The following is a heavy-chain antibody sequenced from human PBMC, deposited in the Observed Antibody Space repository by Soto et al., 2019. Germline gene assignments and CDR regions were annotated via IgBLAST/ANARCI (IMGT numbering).Heavy chain of an antibody. CDR2: MNPNSGNT. D-gene: IGHD1-26*01. J-gene: IGHJ3*02. Sequence: ASVEVSCKASGYTFTRYDINWVRHATGQGLEWMGWMNPNSGNTGYAQKFQGRVTMTRNTSISTAYMELSSLRSEDTAVYYCARSYTTDDAFDIWGQGTMVTVSS. CDR3: ARSYTTDDAFDI. CDR1: GYTFTRYD. V-gene: IGHV1-8*01.